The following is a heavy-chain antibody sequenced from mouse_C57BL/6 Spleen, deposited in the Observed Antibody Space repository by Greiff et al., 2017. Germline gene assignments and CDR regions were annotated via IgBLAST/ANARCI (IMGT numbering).Heavy chain of an antibody. J-gene: IGHJ2*01. CDR1: GFTFSDYG. CDR2: ISSGSSTI. V-gene: IGHV5-17*01. D-gene: IGHD2-4*01. Sequence: EVKLVESGGGLVKPGGSLKLSCAASGFTFSDYGMHWVRQAPEKGLEWVAYISSGSSTIYYADPVKGRFTISRDNAKNTLFLQMTSLRSEDTAMYYCARQESNLIYYDYALDYWGQGTTLTVSS. CDR3: ARQESNLIYYDYALDY.